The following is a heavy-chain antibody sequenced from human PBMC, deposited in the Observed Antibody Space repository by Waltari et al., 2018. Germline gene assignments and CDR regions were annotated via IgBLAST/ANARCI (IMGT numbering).Heavy chain of an antibody. CDR2: INPNSGGT. V-gene: IGHV1-2*02. D-gene: IGHD6-19*01. CDR1: GYTFTGYY. Sequence: QVQLVQSGAEVKKPGASVKVSCKASGYTFTGYYMQWVRPAPGQGLEWMGWINPNSGGTNYAQKFQGRVTMTRDTSISTAYMELSRLRSDDTAVYYCARDLKIAVAGTGWFDPWGQGTLVTVSS. CDR3: ARDLKIAVAGTGWFDP. J-gene: IGHJ5*02.